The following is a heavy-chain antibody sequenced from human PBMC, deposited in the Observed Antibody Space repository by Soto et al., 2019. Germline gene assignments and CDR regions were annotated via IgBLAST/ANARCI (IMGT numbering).Heavy chain of an antibody. CDR3: ALDYGD. Sequence: EVQLVESGGGLVQAGGSLRLSCAASGFAFSNLWMSWVRQSPARGLEWVANINQDGTVKVYLDSLKGRFTVSRVNAKNLLYLQMNSLRAEDTALYYCALDYGDWGRGTLVTVSS. D-gene: IGHD3-16*01. J-gene: IGHJ4*02. CDR1: GFAFSNLW. V-gene: IGHV3-7*01. CDR2: INQDGTVK.